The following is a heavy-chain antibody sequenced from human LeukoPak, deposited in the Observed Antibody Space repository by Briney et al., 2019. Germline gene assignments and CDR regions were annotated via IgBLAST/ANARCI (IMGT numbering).Heavy chain of an antibody. D-gene: IGHD2-2*01. V-gene: IGHV1-18*01. CDR3: ARADIVVVPAAYTGEYFQH. Sequence: ASVKVSCKASGYTFTSYGISWVRQAPGQGLEWMGWISAYNGNTNYAQKLQGRVTMTTDTSTSTAYMELRSLRSDDTAVYYCARADIVVVPAAYTGEYFQHWGQGTLVTVSS. J-gene: IGHJ1*01. CDR2: ISAYNGNT. CDR1: GYTFTSYG.